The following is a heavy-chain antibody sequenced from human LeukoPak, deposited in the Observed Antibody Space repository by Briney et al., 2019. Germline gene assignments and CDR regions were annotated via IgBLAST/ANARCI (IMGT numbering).Heavy chain of an antibody. V-gene: IGHV5-51*01. J-gene: IGHJ5*02. CDR1: GYNFPTYW. CDR3: ARRGKKNFIPRDRGIDWALNCFDP. Sequence: GESLKISCEGSGYNFPTYWIAWVRQMPGKGLEWMGIIYPGDSDTRYSPSFEGQVTISADKSLSTAYLQWSSLKASDTAMYYCARRGKKNFIPRDRGIDWALNCFDPWGQGTLVTVSS. CDR2: IYPGDSDT. D-gene: IGHD3-10*01.